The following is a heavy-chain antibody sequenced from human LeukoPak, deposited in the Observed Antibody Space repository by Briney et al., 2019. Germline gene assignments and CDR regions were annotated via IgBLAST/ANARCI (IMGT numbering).Heavy chain of an antibody. CDR2: ISAYNGNT. V-gene: IGHV1-18*01. CDR1: GYTFTSYG. J-gene: IGHJ4*02. Sequence: ASVKVSCKASGYTFTSYGISWVRQAPGQGLEWMGWISAYNGNTNYAQKLQGRVTMTTDTSTSTAYMELRSLRSDDTAVYYCARVTYYYDSSGYYHYGAFDYWGQGTLVTVSS. D-gene: IGHD3-22*01. CDR3: ARVTYYYDSSGYYHYGAFDY.